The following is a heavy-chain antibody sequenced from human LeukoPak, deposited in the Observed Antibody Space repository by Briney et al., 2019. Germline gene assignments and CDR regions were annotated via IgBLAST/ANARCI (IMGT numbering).Heavy chain of an antibody. CDR3: ARDSGITMIVVVHDAFDI. V-gene: IGHV4-39*07. D-gene: IGHD3-22*01. J-gene: IGHJ3*02. CDR1: GGSISSNSYY. Sequence: SETLSLTCTVSGGSISSNSYYWGWIRQPPGKGLEWIGSMYYSGSTYYNPSLKSRVTISVDTSKNQFSLKLSSVTAADTAVYYCARDSGITMIVVVHDAFDIWGQGTMVTVSS. CDR2: MYYSGST.